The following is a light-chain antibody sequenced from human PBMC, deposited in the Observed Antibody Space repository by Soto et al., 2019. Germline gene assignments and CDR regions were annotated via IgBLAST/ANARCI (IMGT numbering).Light chain of an antibody. CDR2: GES. J-gene: IGKJ1*01. CDR1: QSVSSSY. V-gene: IGKV3-20*01. CDR3: QQDGRSPRT. Sequence: VFTDSPGTPALSPGASATLSCRDSQSVSSSYLAWYQQKPGQAPRLLIYGESSRAPGIPDRFSGSGSGTDLTLTISRREHEDFAVYYCQQDGRSPRTFGQGTKV.